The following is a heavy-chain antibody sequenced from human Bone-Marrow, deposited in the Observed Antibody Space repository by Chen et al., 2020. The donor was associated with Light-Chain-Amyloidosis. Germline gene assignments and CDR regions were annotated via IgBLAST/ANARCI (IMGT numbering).Heavy chain of an antibody. CDR2: INPNSGGT. CDR3: ARGYEQQLF. Sequence: QVQLVQSGAEVKKPGSSVKVSCKASGGTFNTYAINWVRQAPGQGLEWMGWINPNSGGTNYAQKFQGRVTMTRYTSISTAYMELSRLRSDDTAVYYCARGYEQQLFWGQGTLVTVSS. CDR1: GGTFNTYA. D-gene: IGHD6-13*01. J-gene: IGHJ4*02. V-gene: IGHV1-2*02.